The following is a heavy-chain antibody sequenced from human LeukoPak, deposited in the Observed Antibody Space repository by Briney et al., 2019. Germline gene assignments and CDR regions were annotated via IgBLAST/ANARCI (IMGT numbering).Heavy chain of an antibody. CDR2: IYPGDSDT. CDR3: ARGHFADFYAFDI. J-gene: IGHJ3*02. Sequence: GESLKISCKGSGYGFTSYWIGWVRQMPGKGLEWMGIIYPGDSDTRYSPSFQGQVTISADKSISTAYLQWSSLKASDTAMYYCARGHFADFYAFDIWGQGTMVTVSS. D-gene: IGHD3-3*02. CDR1: GYGFTSYW. V-gene: IGHV5-51*01.